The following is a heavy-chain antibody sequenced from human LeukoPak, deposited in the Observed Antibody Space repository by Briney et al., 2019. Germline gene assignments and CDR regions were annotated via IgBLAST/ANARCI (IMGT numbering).Heavy chain of an antibody. CDR1: GGTFSSYA. CDR2: IIPIFGTA. D-gene: IGHD6-19*01. Sequence: SVKVSCKASGGTFSSYAISWVRQAPGQGLEWMGGIIPIFGTANYAQKFQGRVTMTRDTSISTAYMELSRLRSDDTAVYYCASIFEVAVAGTPVSSDWGQGTMVTVSS. J-gene: IGHJ3*01. CDR3: ASIFEVAVAGTPVSSD. V-gene: IGHV1-69*05.